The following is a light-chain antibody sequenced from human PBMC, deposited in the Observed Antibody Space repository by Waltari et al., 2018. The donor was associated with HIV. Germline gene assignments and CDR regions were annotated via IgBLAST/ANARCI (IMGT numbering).Light chain of an antibody. V-gene: IGLV1-47*01. CDR3: AAWDDSLSGWV. CDR1: SSNIGSNA. J-gene: IGLJ3*02. CDR2: RNN. Sequence: QSVLTQPPSTSGTPGPRVTISCSGRSSNIGSNAVYWYQQLPGTAPKLLIYRNNQRPSGVPDRFSGSKSVTSASLAISGLRSEDEADYYCAAWDDSLSGWVFGGGTKLTVL.